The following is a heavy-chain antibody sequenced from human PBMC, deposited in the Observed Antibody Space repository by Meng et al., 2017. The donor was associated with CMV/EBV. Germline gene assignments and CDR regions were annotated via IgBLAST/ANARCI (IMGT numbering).Heavy chain of an antibody. Sequence: GESLKISCAASGFTFSSYWMSWVRQAPGKGLEWVANITQDGSEKYYVDSVKGRFTISRDNAKNSLYLQMNSLRAEDTAVYYCARDSPGGCSSTSCYQRPHKGGYYYGMDVWGQGTTVTVSS. J-gene: IGHJ6*02. CDR3: ARDSPGGCSSTSCYQRPHKGGYYYGMDV. V-gene: IGHV3-7*01. D-gene: IGHD2-2*01. CDR2: ITQDGSEK. CDR1: GFTFSSYW.